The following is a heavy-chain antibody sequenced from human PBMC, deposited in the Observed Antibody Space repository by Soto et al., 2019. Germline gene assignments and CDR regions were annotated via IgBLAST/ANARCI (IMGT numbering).Heavy chain of an antibody. D-gene: IGHD3-16*02. CDR1: GVSISSGGYS. J-gene: IGHJ4*02. CDR2: MYHSGST. Sequence: PSETLPLTWAVSGVSISSGGYSWRWIRPPPGKGLEWIGYMYHSGSTYYNPSLKSRVTISVDTSKKQFSLKLSSVTAADTAVYYCAKGGAPNYPLGELSLFDYWGQGTLVTVSS. CDR3: AKGGAPNYPLGELSLFDY. V-gene: IGHV4-30-2*01.